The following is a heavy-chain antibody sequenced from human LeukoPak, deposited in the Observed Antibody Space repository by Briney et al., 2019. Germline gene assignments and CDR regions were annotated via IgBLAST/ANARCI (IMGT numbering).Heavy chain of an antibody. D-gene: IGHD6-19*01. CDR3: NTIDSGWYPTDYYGMDV. CDR2: ISYDGSKK. CDR1: GFTFSSYA. V-gene: IGHV3-30-3*01. Sequence: PGGSLRLSCAASGFTFSSYAIHWVRQAPGKGLEWVAVISYDGSKKYYADSVKGRFTISRDNSKNTLYLQMNSLKTEDTAVYYCNTIDSGWYPTDYYGMDVWGQGTTVTVSS. J-gene: IGHJ6*02.